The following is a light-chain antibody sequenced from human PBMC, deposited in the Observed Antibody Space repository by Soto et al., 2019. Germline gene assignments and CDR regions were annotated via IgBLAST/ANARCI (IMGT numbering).Light chain of an antibody. J-gene: IGKJ3*01. Sequence: EIVLTQSPATLSLSPGERATLSCRASQSVSSYLAWYQQKPGQAPRLLIYDASNRATGIPARFSGSWSGTDFTLTISSLEPEDFAVYYCQQRSNLPPLFTFGPGTKVDIK. CDR3: QQRSNLPPLFT. CDR1: QSVSSY. V-gene: IGKV3-11*01. CDR2: DAS.